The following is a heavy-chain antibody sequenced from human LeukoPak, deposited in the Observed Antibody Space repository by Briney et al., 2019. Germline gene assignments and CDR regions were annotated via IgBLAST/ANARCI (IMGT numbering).Heavy chain of an antibody. D-gene: IGHD2-8*01. CDR3: AKELYGNPSGY. Sequence: GGSLLLSCAASGFPLRSSAMSWVRQAPGKGLEWVSAISGDGGTISYAASVRGRFTISRDNAKNTLFLQMSSLRAGDTALYYCAKELYGNPSGYWGQGTRVTVSS. V-gene: IGHV3-23*01. CDR1: GFPLRSSA. J-gene: IGHJ4*02. CDR2: ISGDGGTI.